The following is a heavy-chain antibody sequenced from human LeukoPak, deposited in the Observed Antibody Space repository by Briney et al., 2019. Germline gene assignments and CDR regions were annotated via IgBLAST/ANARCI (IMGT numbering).Heavy chain of an antibody. CDR2: IYPGDSDT. V-gene: IGHV5-51*01. CDR1: GYRFTSYW. D-gene: IGHD3-10*01. J-gene: IGHJ3*02. CDR3: ARQNYYGSGSYGAFEI. Sequence: GESLKISCKGSGYRFTSYWIGWVRQMPGKGLEWMGIIYPGDSDTRYSPSFQGQVTISADKSISTAYLQCNSLKASDTARYYCARQNYYGSGSYGAFEIWGQGTMVTVSS.